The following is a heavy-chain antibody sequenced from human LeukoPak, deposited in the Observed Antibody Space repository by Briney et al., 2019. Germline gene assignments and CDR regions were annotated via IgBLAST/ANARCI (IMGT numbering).Heavy chain of an antibody. D-gene: IGHD3-9*01. Sequence: VKPSETLSLTCTVSGGSISSGGYYWSWIRQHPGKGLEWIGYIYYSGSTYYNPSLKSRVTISVDTSKNQFSLKLSSVTAADTAVYYCARDLGQRYDISGAWFDPWGQGTLVTVSS. V-gene: IGHV4-31*03. CDR2: IYYSGST. CDR3: ARDLGQRYDISGAWFDP. CDR1: GGSISSGGYY. J-gene: IGHJ5*02.